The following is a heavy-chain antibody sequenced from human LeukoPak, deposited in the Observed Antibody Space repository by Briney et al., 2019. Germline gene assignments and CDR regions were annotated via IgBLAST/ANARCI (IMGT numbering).Heavy chain of an antibody. CDR1: GFTFSSYS. CDR3: AREGSYHEYFQH. J-gene: IGHJ1*01. V-gene: IGHV3-21*01. Sequence: KTGGSLRLSCAASGFTFSSYSMNWVRQAPGKGLEWVSSISSSSSYIYYADSVKGRFTISRDNAKNSLYLQMNSLRAEDTAVYYCAREGSYHEYFQHWGQGTLVTVSS. CDR2: ISSSSSYI. D-gene: IGHD1-26*01.